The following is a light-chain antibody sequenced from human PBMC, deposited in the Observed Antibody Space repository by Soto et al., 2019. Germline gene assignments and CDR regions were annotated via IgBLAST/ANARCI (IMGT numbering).Light chain of an antibody. J-gene: IGKJ4*01. CDR1: QSVLYSSNNKNY. Sequence: DIVMTQSPDSLAVSLGEGATINCKSSQSVLYSSNNKNYLALYQQKPGQPPKLLIYWASTRESGVPDRFSGSGSGTDFALTISSMQAEDGAVYYCQQYYSTPLTFGGGTKVEI. V-gene: IGKV4-1*01. CDR3: QQYYSTPLT. CDR2: WAS.